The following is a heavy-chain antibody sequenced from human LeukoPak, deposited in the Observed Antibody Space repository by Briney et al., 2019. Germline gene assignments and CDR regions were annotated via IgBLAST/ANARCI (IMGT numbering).Heavy chain of an antibody. CDR1: GFTFSNAW. CDR3: STDVASIYVWGSHFDY. D-gene: IGHD3-16*01. J-gene: IGHJ4*02. V-gene: IGHV3-15*01. CDR2: IKSKTDGGTT. Sequence: AGGSLSLSCAASGFTFSNAWMSWVRQAPGKGLEWVGRIKSKTDGGTTDYAAPVKGRFTISRDDSKNTLYLQMNSLKTEDTAMYYCSTDVASIYVWGSHFDYWGQGTLVTVSS.